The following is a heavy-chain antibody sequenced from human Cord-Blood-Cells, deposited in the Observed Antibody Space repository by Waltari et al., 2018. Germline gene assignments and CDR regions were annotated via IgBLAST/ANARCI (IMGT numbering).Heavy chain of an antibody. J-gene: IGHJ3*02. D-gene: IGHD3-9*01. CDR3: ALILAGAKGDAFDI. CDR1: GGSFSGYY. V-gene: IGHV4-34*01. Sequence: QVQLQQWGAGLLKPSETLSLTCAVYGGSFSGYYWSWIRQPPGKGLEWIGEINHSGSTNYNPSLKSRVTRSVDTSKNQFSLKLSSVTAADTAVYYCALILAGAKGDAFDIWGQGTMVTVSS. CDR2: INHSGST.